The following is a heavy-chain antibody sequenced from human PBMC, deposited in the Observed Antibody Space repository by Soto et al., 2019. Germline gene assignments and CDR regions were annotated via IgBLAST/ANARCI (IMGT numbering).Heavy chain of an antibody. CDR2: ISAYNGNT. D-gene: IGHD6-13*01. V-gene: IGHV1-18*01. CDR1: GYTFTSYG. Sequence: GASVKVSCKSSGYTFTSYGISWVRQAPGQGLEWMGWISAYNGNTNYAQKLQGRVTMTTDTSTSTAYMELRSLRSADTAVYYCARVASSSWYDAFDIWGQGTMVTVSS. CDR3: ARVASSSWYDAFDI. J-gene: IGHJ3*02.